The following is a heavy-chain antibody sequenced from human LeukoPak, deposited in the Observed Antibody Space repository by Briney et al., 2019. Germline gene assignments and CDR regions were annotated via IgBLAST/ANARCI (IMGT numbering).Heavy chain of an antibody. J-gene: IGHJ4*02. D-gene: IGHD2-2*01. CDR2: ISSNGGST. CDR3: VKGPSLPAAPFDY. Sequence: GGSLRLSCSASGFTFSSYAMHWVRQAPGKGLEYVSAISSNGGSTYYADSVKGRFTISRDNSKNTLYLQMSSLRAEDTAVYYCVKGPSLPAAPFDYWGQGTLVTVSS. CDR1: GFTFSSYA. V-gene: IGHV3-64D*06.